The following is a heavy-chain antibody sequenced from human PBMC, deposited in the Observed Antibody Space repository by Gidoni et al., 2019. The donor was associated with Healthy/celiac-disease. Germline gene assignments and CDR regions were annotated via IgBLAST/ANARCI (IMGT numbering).Heavy chain of an antibody. J-gene: IGHJ4*02. CDR2: IVVGSGNT. D-gene: IGHD3-22*01. CDR3: AAALSSGYYIDY. Sequence: QLQLVQSGPEVKKPGPSVKGSCKASGVTFTSSAVQWVRQARGQRLEWIGWIVVGSGNTNYAQKFQERVTVTRDMSTSTAYMELSSLRSEDTAVYYCAAALSSGYYIDYWGQGTLVTVSS. V-gene: IGHV1-58*01. CDR1: GVTFTSSA.